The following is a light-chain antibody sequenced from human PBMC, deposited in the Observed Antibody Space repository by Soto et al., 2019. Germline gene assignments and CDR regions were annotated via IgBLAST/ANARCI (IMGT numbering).Light chain of an antibody. CDR3: QQYGSSTRT. V-gene: IGKV3-20*01. J-gene: IGKJ1*01. CDR2: GAS. Sequence: MVVTQSAGTRRFSRGERATISCRASQSVSSSYLAWYQKKPGQDPRLVIYGASSRATGIPDRFSGSGSGTDFTLTISRLETEDFAVYYCQQYGSSTRTFGQGTKLDIK. CDR1: QSVSSSY.